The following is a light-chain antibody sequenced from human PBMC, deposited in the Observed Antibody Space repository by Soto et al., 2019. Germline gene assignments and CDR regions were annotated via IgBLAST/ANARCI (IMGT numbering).Light chain of an antibody. CDR3: QQYYSTPHG. Sequence: DIVMTQSPDSLAVSLGERATINCKSSQSVLYSSNNKNYLAWYQQKPGQPPKLLNYWASTRESGVPDRFSGSGSGTDFTLTISSLQAEDVAVYYCQQYYSTPHGFGQGTKLEIK. V-gene: IGKV4-1*01. J-gene: IGKJ2*03. CDR2: WAS. CDR1: QSVLYSSNNKNY.